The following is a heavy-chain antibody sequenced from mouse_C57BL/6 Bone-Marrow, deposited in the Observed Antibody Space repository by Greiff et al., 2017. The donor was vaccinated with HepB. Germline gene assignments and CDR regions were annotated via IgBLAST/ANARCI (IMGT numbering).Heavy chain of an antibody. CDR3: TRTTMAPYYAMDY. D-gene: IGHD2-1*01. Sequence: VQLQQSGAELVRPGASVTLSCKASGYTFTDYEMHWVKQTPVHGLEWIGAIDPETGGTAYTQKFKGKAILTADKSSSTAYMELRSLTSEDSAVYYCTRTTMAPYYAMDYWGQGTSVTVSS. CDR1: GYTFTDYE. V-gene: IGHV1-15*01. J-gene: IGHJ4*01. CDR2: IDPETGGT.